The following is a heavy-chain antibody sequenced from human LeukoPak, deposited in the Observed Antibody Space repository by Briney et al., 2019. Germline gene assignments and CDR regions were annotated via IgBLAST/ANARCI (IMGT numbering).Heavy chain of an antibody. CDR1: GFTFSNEG. J-gene: IGHJ3*02. CDR2: MQFHGTIK. Sequence: GGSLRLSCVASGFTFSNEGVHWVRQVPGKGLEWVSFMQFHGTIKYYAESVKGRFTISRDNSKNTLFLQMNSLRPEDTAVYYCAREVVARRRTFDIWGQGTMVTVSS. D-gene: IGHD5-12*01. CDR3: AREVVARRRTFDI. V-gene: IGHV3-30*02.